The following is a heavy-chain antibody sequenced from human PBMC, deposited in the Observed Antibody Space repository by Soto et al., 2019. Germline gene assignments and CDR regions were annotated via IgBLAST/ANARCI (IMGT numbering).Heavy chain of an antibody. D-gene: IGHD2-15*01. J-gene: IGHJ3*02. CDR1: GYSFTSYG. CDR3: ARDHGFCSGGSCYLRAFDI. Sequence: QVQLVQSGAEVKKPGASVKVSCKASGYSFTSYGITWVRQAPGQGLEWLGGISAYNGNTKYAQKFQGRVTMTTETSTRTGYMEVRRLRSDDTAVYYCARDHGFCSGGSCYLRAFDIWGQGTMVTVSS. V-gene: IGHV1-18*01. CDR2: ISAYNGNT.